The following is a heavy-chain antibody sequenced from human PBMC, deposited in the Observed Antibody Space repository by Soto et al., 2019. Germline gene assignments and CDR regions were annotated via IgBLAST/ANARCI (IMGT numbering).Heavy chain of an antibody. CDR2: INHSGST. CDR3: ARGRYYDSSGYYYTDYYYGMDV. D-gene: IGHD3-22*01. J-gene: IGHJ6*02. V-gene: IGHV4-34*01. Sequence: SETLSLTCAVYGGSFSGYYWSWIRQPPGKGLEWIGEINHSGSTNYNPSLKSRVTISVDTSKNQFSLKLSSVTAADTAVYYCARGRYYDSSGYYYTDYYYGMDVWCQGTTVT. CDR1: GGSFSGYY.